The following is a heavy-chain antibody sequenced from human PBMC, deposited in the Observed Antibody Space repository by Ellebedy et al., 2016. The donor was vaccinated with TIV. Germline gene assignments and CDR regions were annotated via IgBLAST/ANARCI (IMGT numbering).Heavy chain of an antibody. J-gene: IGHJ2*01. Sequence: GGSLRLSCAASGFTFTPYAMNWVRQAPGKGLEWISYISGSSLTIYYADSVKGRFTISRDNAKNSLYLQMSSLGGEDTAVYYCARAIYGASYLWGRGTLVTVSS. D-gene: IGHD4-17*01. CDR3: ARAIYGASYL. CDR1: GFTFTPYA. CDR2: ISGSSLTI. V-gene: IGHV3-48*04.